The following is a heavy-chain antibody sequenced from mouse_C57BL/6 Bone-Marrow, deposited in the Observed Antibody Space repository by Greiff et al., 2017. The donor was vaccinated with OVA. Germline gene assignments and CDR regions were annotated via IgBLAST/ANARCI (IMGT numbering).Heavy chain of an antibody. CDR2: IDPENGDT. V-gene: IGHV14-4*01. J-gene: IGHJ3*01. D-gene: IGHD2-5*01. CDR3: TTAYYSNYFAY. Sequence: VQLQQSGAELVRPGASVKLSCTASGFNITDDYMHWVKQRPEQGLEWIGWIDPENGDTEYASKFKGKATITADTSSNTAYLQLSSLTSEDTAVYYCTTAYYSNYFAYWGQGTLVTVSA. CDR1: GFNITDDY.